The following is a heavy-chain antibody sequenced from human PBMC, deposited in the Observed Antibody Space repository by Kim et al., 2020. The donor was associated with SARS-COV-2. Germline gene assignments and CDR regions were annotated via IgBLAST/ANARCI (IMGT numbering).Heavy chain of an antibody. J-gene: IGHJ4*02. D-gene: IGHD6-13*01. Sequence: YADSVKGRFTISRDNAKNSLYLQMNSLRDEDTAVYYCARDGAAAANVFDYWGQGTLVTVSS. CDR3: ARDGAAAANVFDY. V-gene: IGHV3-48*02.